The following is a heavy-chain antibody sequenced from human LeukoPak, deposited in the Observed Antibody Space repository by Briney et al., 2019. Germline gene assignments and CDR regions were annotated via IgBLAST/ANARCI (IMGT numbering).Heavy chain of an antibody. CDR3: AKNLMGYSSPLDY. Sequence: PGGSLRLSCAASGFTFNSYAMTWVRQAPGKGLEWVSAISGSAGSTYYADSVKGRFTISRDNSKNTLYLQMNSLRAEDSAVYYCAKNLMGYSSPLDYWGQVTLVTVSS. J-gene: IGHJ4*02. V-gene: IGHV3-23*01. CDR2: ISGSAGST. CDR1: GFTFNSYA. D-gene: IGHD6-13*01.